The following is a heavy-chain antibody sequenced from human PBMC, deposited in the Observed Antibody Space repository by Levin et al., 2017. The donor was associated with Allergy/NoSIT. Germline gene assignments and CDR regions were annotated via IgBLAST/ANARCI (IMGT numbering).Heavy chain of an antibody. CDR1: GYTFTSYY. CDR2: INPSGGST. J-gene: IGHJ5*02. Sequence: ASVKVSCKASGYTFTSYYMHWVRQAPGQGLEWMGIINPSGGSTSYAQKFQGRVTMTRDTSTSTVYMELSSLRSEDTAVYYCAMIVWANRFWFDPWGQGTLVTVSS. CDR3: AMIVWANRFWFDP. V-gene: IGHV1-46*03. D-gene: IGHD3-22*01.